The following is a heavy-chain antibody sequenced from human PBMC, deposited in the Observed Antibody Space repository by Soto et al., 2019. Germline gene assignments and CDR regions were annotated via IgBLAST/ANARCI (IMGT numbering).Heavy chain of an antibody. Sequence: SLRLSCAASGFTFSSYGMHWVRQAPGKGLEWVAVIWYDGSNKYYADSVKGRFTISRDNSKNTLYLQMDSLRAEDTAVYYCARDVSSGVFDYWGQGTLVTVSS. CDR2: IWYDGSNK. J-gene: IGHJ4*02. CDR1: GFTFSSYG. V-gene: IGHV3-33*01. CDR3: ARDVSSGVFDY. D-gene: IGHD2-15*01.